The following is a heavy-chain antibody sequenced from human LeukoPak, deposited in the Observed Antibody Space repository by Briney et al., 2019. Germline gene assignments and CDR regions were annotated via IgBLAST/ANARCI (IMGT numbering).Heavy chain of an antibody. Sequence: PGGSLRLPCAASGFTFASYAMRWVRQAPGKGLEWVSSITNNGDTTYYADSVKGRFTISRDNSKNTLFLHMNSLRAEDTALYYCAKSPTVDAAFDIWGQGTMVTVSS. D-gene: IGHD4-23*01. V-gene: IGHV3-23*01. CDR3: AKSPTVDAAFDI. CDR1: GFTFASYA. J-gene: IGHJ3*02. CDR2: ITNNGDTT.